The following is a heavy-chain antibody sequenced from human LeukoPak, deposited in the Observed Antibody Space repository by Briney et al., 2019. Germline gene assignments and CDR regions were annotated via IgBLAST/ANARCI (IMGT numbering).Heavy chain of an antibody. CDR3: ARVYCSSTSCYLYAFDI. Sequence: GGSLRLSCAASGFTFSSYSMNWVRQAPGKGLEWVSSISSSSSYIYYADSVKGRFTISRDNAKNSLYLQMNSLRAEDTAVYYCARVYCSSTSCYLYAFDIWGQGTMVTVSS. CDR1: GFTFSSYS. D-gene: IGHD2-2*01. CDR2: ISSSSSYI. V-gene: IGHV3-21*01. J-gene: IGHJ3*02.